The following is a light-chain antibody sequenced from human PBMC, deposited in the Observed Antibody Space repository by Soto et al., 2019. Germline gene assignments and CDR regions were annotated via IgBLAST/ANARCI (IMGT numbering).Light chain of an antibody. J-gene: IGKJ1*01. CDR2: KAS. CDR3: QQYNSYPWT. Sequence: DIQMTQSPSTLSASVGDRATITCRASQSISSRLAWYQQKPGKAPKLLIYKASSLESGVPSRFSGSGSGTEFTLTISSLQPDDFATYYCQQYNSYPWTFGKGTKVEIK. CDR1: QSISSR. V-gene: IGKV1-5*03.